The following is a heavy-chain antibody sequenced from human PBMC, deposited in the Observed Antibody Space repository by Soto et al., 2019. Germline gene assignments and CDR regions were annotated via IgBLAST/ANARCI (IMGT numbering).Heavy chain of an antibody. V-gene: IGHV4-30-2*02. D-gene: IGHD7-27*01. CDR3: ARRWGTYFDY. Sequence: SETLSLTCAVSGGSISSGGYSWSWIRQPPGKGLEWIGYIYHSGSTNYNPSLKSRVTISVDTSKNQFSLKLSSVTAADTAVYYCARRWGTYFDYWGQGTLVTVSS. CDR1: GGSISSGGYS. J-gene: IGHJ4*02. CDR2: IYHSGST.